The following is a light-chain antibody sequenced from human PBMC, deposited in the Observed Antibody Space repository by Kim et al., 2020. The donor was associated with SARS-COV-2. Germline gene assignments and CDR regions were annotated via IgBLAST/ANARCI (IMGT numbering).Light chain of an antibody. CDR2: EAA. V-gene: IGKV3-11*01. CDR3: QRHDMWPPAPS. CDR1: QSIGNN. J-gene: IGKJ4*01. Sequence: PGEGPTLTWRTSQSIGNNLAWYPQTGGSTTRRVIYEAAIRANGIPDRFSDSGSGTYFTRAVSSLEPEGFAVYFWQRHDMWPPAPSFGGGTKVDSK.